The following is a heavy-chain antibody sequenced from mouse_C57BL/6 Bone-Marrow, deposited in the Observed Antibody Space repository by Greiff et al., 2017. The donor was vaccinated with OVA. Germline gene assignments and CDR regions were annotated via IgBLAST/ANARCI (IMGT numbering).Heavy chain of an antibody. Sequence: EVQLQQSGTVLARPGASVKMSCKTSGYTFTSYWMHWVKQRPGQGLEWIGAIYPGNSGTSYNQKFKGKAKLTAVTSASTAYMELSSLTNEDSAVYYCTRPPIYYDYDDYWGQGTTLTVSS. V-gene: IGHV1-5*01. CDR1: GYTFTSYW. J-gene: IGHJ2*01. CDR3: TRPPIYYDYDDY. D-gene: IGHD2-4*01. CDR2: IYPGNSGT.